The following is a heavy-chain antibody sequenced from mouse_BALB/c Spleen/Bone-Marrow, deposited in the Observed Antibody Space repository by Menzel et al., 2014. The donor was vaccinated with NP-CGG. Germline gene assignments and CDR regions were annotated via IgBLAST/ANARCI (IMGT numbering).Heavy chain of an antibody. J-gene: IGHJ4*01. CDR3: ASPYGNYDAMDY. CDR1: GYTFTSYW. Sequence: SGAELARPGASVKLSCKASGYTFTSYWMQWVKQRPGQGLEWIGAIYPGDGDTRYTQKFRGKATLTADKSSNTAYMQLSSLTSEDSAVYFCASPYGNYDAMDYWGQGTSVTASS. D-gene: IGHD2-1*01. V-gene: IGHV1-87*01. CDR2: IYPGDGDT.